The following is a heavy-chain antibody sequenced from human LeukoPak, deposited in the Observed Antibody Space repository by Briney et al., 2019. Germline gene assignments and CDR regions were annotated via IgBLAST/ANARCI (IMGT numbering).Heavy chain of an antibody. Sequence: GGSLRLSCAASGFTVSSIHMVWVRQAPGKGLEWVPVTYTGGNSYYADSVKGRFIISRDISKNTLYLQMNSLRAEDSALYYCARGGRGSAAVVAPRSFDIWGQGTMVTVSS. CDR1: GFTVSSIH. CDR3: ARGGRGSAAVVAPRSFDI. J-gene: IGHJ3*02. V-gene: IGHV3-53*01. D-gene: IGHD3-22*01. CDR2: TYTGGNS.